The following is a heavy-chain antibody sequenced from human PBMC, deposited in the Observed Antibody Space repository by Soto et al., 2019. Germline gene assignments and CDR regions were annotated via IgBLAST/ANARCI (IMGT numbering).Heavy chain of an antibody. J-gene: IGHJ5*02. Sequence: PSETLSLTCTVSDGSVCSGSYYWSWIRQPPGKGLEWIGYIYYSGSTNYNPSLKSRVTISVDTSKNQFSLKLSSVTAADTAVYYCARGVDYDFWSGYPNWFDPWGQGTLVTVSS. D-gene: IGHD3-3*01. CDR1: DGSVCSGSYY. CDR2: IYYSGST. V-gene: IGHV4-61*01. CDR3: ARGVDYDFWSGYPNWFDP.